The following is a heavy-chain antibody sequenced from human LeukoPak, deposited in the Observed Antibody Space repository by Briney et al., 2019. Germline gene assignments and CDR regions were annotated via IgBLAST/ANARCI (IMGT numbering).Heavy chain of an antibody. Sequence: SETLSLTCAVYGGSFSGYYWSWIRQPPGKGLEWIGYIYYSGSTNYNPSLKSRVTISVDTSKNQFSLKLSSVTAADTAVYYCARVGYYGSGSYYNVVYYFDYWGQGTLVTVSS. CDR1: GGSFSGYY. CDR3: ARVGYYGSGSYYNVVYYFDY. J-gene: IGHJ4*02. CDR2: IYYSGST. D-gene: IGHD3-10*01. V-gene: IGHV4-59*01.